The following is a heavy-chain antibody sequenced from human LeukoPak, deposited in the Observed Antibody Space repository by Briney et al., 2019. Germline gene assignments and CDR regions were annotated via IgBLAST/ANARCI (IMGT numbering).Heavy chain of an antibody. CDR1: GGTFSSYA. CDR2: IIPILGIA. J-gene: IGHJ4*02. D-gene: IGHD4-17*01. V-gene: IGHV1-69*04. CDR3: ASRPAGDYGDYGPDY. Sequence: SVKVSCKASGGTFSSYAISWVRQAPGQGLEWMGRIIPILGIANYAQKFQGRVTITADKSTSTAYMELSSLRSEDTAVYYCASRPAGDYGDYGPDYWGQGTLVTVSS.